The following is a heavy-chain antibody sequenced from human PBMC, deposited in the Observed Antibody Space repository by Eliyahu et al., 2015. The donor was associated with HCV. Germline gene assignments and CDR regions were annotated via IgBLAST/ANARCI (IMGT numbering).Heavy chain of an antibody. CDR2: ISGSGGST. CDR3: AKRYYYCSSTSCQTDAFDI. Sequence: EVQLLESGGGLVQPGGSLRLSCAASGFXFXSXAMSWVRQAPGKGLXWVSAISGSGGSTYYADSVKGRFTISRDNSKNTLYLQMNSLRAEDTAVYYCAKRYYYCSSTSCQTDAFDIWGQGTMVTVSS. J-gene: IGHJ3*02. V-gene: IGHV3-23*01. D-gene: IGHD2-2*01. CDR1: GFXFXSXA.